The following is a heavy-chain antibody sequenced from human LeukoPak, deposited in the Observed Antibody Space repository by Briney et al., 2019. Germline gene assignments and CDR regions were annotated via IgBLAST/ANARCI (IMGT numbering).Heavy chain of an antibody. CDR2: IYYSGGT. J-gene: IGHJ4*02. D-gene: IGHD6-19*01. CDR3: ARRRAVAGTLGRIDY. Sequence: PSETPSLTCTVSGGSISSYYWSWIRQPPGKGLEWIGYIYYSGGTNYNPSLKSRVTISVDTSKNQFSLKLSSVTAADTAVYYCARRRAVAGTLGRIDYWGQGTLVTVSS. CDR1: GGSISSYY. V-gene: IGHV4-59*08.